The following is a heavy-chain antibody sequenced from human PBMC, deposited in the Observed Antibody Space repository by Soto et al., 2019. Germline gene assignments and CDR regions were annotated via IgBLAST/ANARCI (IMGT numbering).Heavy chain of an antibody. CDR2: ISGSGGST. Sequence: EVQLLESGGGLVQPGGSLRLSCAASGFTFSSYAMSWVRQAPGKGLEWVSAISGSGGSTYYADSVKGRFTISRDNSKNTRYLQMNSLRAEDTAVYYCAKGLAVAEFNYGMDVWGQGTTVTVSS. CDR3: AKGLAVAEFNYGMDV. D-gene: IGHD6-19*01. V-gene: IGHV3-23*01. J-gene: IGHJ6*02. CDR1: GFTFSSYA.